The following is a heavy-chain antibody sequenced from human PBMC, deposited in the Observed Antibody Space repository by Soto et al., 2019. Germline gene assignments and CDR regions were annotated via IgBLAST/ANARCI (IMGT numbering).Heavy chain of an antibody. CDR1: GFTFSDYY. CDR2: INPDSGGT. V-gene: IGHV1-2*02. Sequence: ASVKVSCKASGFTFSDYYIHWLRQAPGQGPEWMGLINPDSGGTRFAQKFQGRVTITRDTSASTAYMELSSLRSEDTAVYYCARLNGYCVRTKCHGYYGMDVWGKGTTVTVS. CDR3: ARLNGYCVRTKCHGYYGMDV. J-gene: IGHJ6*04. D-gene: IGHD2-2*03.